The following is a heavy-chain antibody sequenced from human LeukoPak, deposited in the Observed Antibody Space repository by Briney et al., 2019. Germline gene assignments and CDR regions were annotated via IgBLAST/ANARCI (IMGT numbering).Heavy chain of an antibody. V-gene: IGHV3-30*02. CDR1: GLTFSSYG. CDR2: IRYDGSNK. Sequence: PGGSLRLSCAASGLTFSSYGMHWVRQAPDQGLEWVAYIRYDGSNKYYADSVKGRFTISRDNAKTSLYLQMNSLRAEDTSVYCARDLSGVTGYTYGRGIDYWGQGTLVTVSS. CDR3: ARDLSGVTGYTYGRGIDY. J-gene: IGHJ4*02. D-gene: IGHD5-18*01.